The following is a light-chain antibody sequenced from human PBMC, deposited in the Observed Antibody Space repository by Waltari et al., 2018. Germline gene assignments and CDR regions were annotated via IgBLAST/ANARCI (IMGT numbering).Light chain of an antibody. V-gene: IGLV2-14*03. CDR3: SAYTRSGTYV. J-gene: IGLJ1*01. CDR2: DVT. Sequence: QSALTQAASVSGSPGQSITISCTGTSSHVGGYKSVSWYQQHPGNAPKVLIYDVTNRPSGVSNRFSGSKSGNTASLTISGLQAEDEADYYCSAYTRSGTYVFGTGTKVTVL. CDR1: SSHVGGYKS.